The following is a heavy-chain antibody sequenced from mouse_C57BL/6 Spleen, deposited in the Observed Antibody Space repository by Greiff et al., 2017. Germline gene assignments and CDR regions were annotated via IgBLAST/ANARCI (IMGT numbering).Heavy chain of an antibody. J-gene: IGHJ1*03. CDR3: ARWSDYYGSSPTGYFDV. V-gene: IGHV1-80*01. CDR1: GYAFSSYW. CDR2: IYPGDGDT. D-gene: IGHD1-1*01. Sequence: VQLQQSGAELVKPGASVKISCKASGYAFSSYWMNWVKQRPGKGLEGIGQIYPGDGDTNYNGKFKGKATLTADKSSSTAYMQLSSLTSEDSAVYFCARWSDYYGSSPTGYFDVWGTGTTVTVSS.